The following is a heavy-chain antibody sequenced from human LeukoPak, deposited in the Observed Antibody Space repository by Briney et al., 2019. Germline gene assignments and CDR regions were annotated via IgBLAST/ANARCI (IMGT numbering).Heavy chain of an antibody. D-gene: IGHD3-22*01. CDR3: AKDMRDTYYYDGSGSFDY. CDR1: GFTFDDYT. CDR2: ISWNGGST. Sequence: GGSLRLSCAASGFTFDDYTMHWVRQAPGKGLEWVSIISWNGGSTYYADSVKGRFTISRDNSKNSLYLQMNSLRTEDTALYYCAKDMRDTYYYDGSGSFDYWGQGTLVTVSS. J-gene: IGHJ4*02. V-gene: IGHV3-43*01.